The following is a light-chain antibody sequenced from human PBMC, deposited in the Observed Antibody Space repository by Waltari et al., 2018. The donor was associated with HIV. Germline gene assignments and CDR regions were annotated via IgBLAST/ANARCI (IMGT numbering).Light chain of an antibody. Sequence: DIVMTQSPDSLVVSLGERATINCKSSQTILYSSNNKNYLAWYQQKPGQPPKLLIYWASTRESGVPDRCSGSGSGSDFTLTISSLQAEDVAVYYCQQYYDTPQTFRQGTKVEIK. CDR2: WAS. V-gene: IGKV4-1*01. CDR1: QTILYSSNNKNY. CDR3: QQYYDTPQT. J-gene: IGKJ1*01.